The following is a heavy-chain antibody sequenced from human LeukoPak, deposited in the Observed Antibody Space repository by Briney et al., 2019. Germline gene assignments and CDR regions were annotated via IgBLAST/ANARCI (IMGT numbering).Heavy chain of an antibody. J-gene: IGHJ5*02. Sequence: PSQTLSLTCTVSGGSISSGDYYWSWIRQPPGKGLEWIGYIYYSGSTYYNPSLKSRVTISVDTSKNQFSLKLSSVTAADTAVYYCATHPRSGTSWFDPWGQGTLVTVSP. CDR1: GGSISSGDYY. D-gene: IGHD1/OR15-1a*01. CDR2: IYYSGST. V-gene: IGHV4-30-4*01. CDR3: ATHPRSGTSWFDP.